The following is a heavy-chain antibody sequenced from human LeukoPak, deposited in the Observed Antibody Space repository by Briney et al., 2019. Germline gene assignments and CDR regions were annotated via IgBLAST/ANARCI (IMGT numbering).Heavy chain of an antibody. CDR3: AREEGAPIAAANI. CDR2: ISAYNGDT. D-gene: IGHD6-13*01. CDR1: GYIFTSYS. J-gene: IGHJ3*02. Sequence: GASVKVSCKASGYIFTSYSISWVRQAPGQGVEWMGWISAYNGDTNYVQKFQGRVTMTTDTSTSTAYMELKSLRSDDTAVYYCAREEGAPIAAANIWGLGTKVTVSS. V-gene: IGHV1-18*01.